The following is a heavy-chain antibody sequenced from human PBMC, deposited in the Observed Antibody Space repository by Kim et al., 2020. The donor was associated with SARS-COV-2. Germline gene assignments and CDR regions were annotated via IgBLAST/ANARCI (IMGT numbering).Heavy chain of an antibody. D-gene: IGHD2-15*01. J-gene: IGHJ6*01. CDR2: IYYSGST. Sequence: SETLSLTCTVSGGSISSYYWSWIRQPPGKGLEWIGYIYYSGSTNYNPSLKSRVTISVDTSKNQFSLKLSSVTAADTAVYYCARLPLAYCSGGSCLIGYY. CDR3: ARLPLAYCSGGSCLIGYY. CDR1: GGSISSYY. V-gene: IGHV4-59*08.